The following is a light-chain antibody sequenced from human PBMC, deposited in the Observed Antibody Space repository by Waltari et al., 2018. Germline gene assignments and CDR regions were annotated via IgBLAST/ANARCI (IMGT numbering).Light chain of an antibody. CDR2: GAS. Sequence: EIVLTQSPGNLSLSPGERATLSCRASQSVSSSYLAWYQQKPGQAPRLLIYGASSRATGIPDRFSGSGSGTDFTLTISRLEPEDFAVYYCQQYGSSPPLTFGGGTKVEIK. CDR1: QSVSSSY. V-gene: IGKV3-20*01. J-gene: IGKJ4*01. CDR3: QQYGSSPPLT.